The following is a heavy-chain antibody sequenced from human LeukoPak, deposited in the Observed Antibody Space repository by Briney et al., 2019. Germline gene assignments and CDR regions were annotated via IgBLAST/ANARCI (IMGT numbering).Heavy chain of an antibody. D-gene: IGHD5-18*01. CDR2: IKQDGSEK. CDR3: ARDRVSDMVTTRYYYYDMDV. J-gene: IGHJ6*03. V-gene: IGHV3-7*01. Sequence: GGSLRLSCAASGFTFSSYWMSWVRQAPGKGLEWVANIKQDGSEKYYVDSVKGRFTISRDNAKNSLYLQMNSLRAEDTAVYYCARDRVSDMVTTRYYYYDMDVWDKGTTVTVSS. CDR1: GFTFSSYW.